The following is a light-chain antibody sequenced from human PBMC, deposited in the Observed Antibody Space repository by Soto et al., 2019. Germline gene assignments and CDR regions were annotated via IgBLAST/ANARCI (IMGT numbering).Light chain of an antibody. J-gene: IGKJ1*01. CDR2: GAS. V-gene: IGKV3-20*01. CDR1: QTVGSSF. Sequence: EMVLTQSPGTLSLSPGERATLSCRASQTVGSSFLAWFQHKPGQAPRLLIYGASTRATGIPDRFSGSGSGTDFTLTISRLEPEDFAVYYCHQYGSSQTFGQGTKVDIK. CDR3: HQYGSSQT.